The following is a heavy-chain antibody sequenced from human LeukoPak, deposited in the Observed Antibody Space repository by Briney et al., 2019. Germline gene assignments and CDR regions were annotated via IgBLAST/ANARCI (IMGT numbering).Heavy chain of an antibody. Sequence: SQTLSLTCAISGDTVSSTSAAWYWLRQSPSRGLECLGRTYYRSKWYTDYVVSVKSRTTISPHTFQNHFSLQLTSVTPEDTAIYYCARDLPDFGTGFDSWGQGTLVTVSS. J-gene: IGHJ4*02. CDR3: ARDLPDFGTGFDS. CDR2: TYYRSKWYT. V-gene: IGHV6-1*01. CDR1: GDTVSSTSAA. D-gene: IGHD3-10*01.